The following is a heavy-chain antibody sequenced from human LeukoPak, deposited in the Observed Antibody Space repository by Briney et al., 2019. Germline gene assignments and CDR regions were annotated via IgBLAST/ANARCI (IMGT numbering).Heavy chain of an antibody. V-gene: IGHV3-30*02. CDR1: GFTFSSYG. D-gene: IGHD3-9*01. Sequence: GGSLRLSCAASGFTFSSYGMHWVRQAPGKGLEWVAFIRYDGSNKYYADSVKGRFTISRDNSKNSVYLQMNSLRAEDTAVYYCARGGPSYDILTGYVSQGWFDPWGQGTLVTVSS. CDR3: ARGGPSYDILTGYVSQGWFDP. CDR2: IRYDGSNK. J-gene: IGHJ5*02.